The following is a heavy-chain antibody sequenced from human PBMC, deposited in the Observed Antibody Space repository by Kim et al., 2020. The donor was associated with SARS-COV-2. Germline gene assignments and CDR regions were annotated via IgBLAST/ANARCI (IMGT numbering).Heavy chain of an antibody. CDR3: ARGRGLDV. Sequence: GSEKYYVDSVKGRFTISRDNAKNSLYLQMNSLGAEDTAVYYCARGRGLDVWGQGTTVTVS. V-gene: IGHV3-7*03. CDR2: GSEK. J-gene: IGHJ6*02.